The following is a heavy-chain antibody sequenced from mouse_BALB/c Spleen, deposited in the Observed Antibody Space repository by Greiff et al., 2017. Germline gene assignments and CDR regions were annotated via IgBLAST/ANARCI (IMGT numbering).Heavy chain of an antibody. CDR1: GYSITSDYA. J-gene: IGHJ4*01. CDR3: ARKDYDYDGDAMDY. CDR2: ISYSGST. Sequence: DVQLVESGPGLVKPSQSLSLTCTVTGYSITSDYAWNWIRQFPGNKLEWMGYISYSGSTSYNPSLKSRISINRDTSKNQFFLKLNSVTTEDTATYYCARKDYDYDGDAMDYWGQGTSVTVSS. D-gene: IGHD2-4*01. V-gene: IGHV3-2*02.